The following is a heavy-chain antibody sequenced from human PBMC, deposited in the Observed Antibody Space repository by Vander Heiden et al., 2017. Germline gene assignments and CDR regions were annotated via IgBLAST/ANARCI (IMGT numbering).Heavy chain of an antibody. CDR1: GFTFDAYA. CDR2: ISWNSGNI. V-gene: IGHV3-9*01. Sequence: EVQLVESGGDLVQPGRSLRLSCAASGFTFDAYAMHWVRQAPGKGLEWVSGISWNSGNIGYADSVKGRFTISRDNAKNSLSLQMDSLRAEDTALYHCAKANKWELPGGYAFDIWGHGTMVSVSS. D-gene: IGHD1-26*01. CDR3: AKANKWELPGGYAFDI. J-gene: IGHJ3*02.